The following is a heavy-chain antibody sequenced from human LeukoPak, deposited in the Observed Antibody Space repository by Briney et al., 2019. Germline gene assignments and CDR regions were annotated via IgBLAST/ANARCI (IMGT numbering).Heavy chain of an antibody. D-gene: IGHD2-2*01. J-gene: IGHJ6*02. CDR3: ARVYCSSTSCSSRYYYYGMDV. V-gene: IGHV5-51*01. Sequence: GESLKISCKGSGYSFTNYWIGWVRQMPGKGLEWMGIIYPGDSDTRYSPSFQGQVTISADKSISTAYLQWSSLKASDTAMYYCARVYCSSTSCSSRYYYYGMDVWGQGTTVTVSS. CDR1: GYSFTNYW. CDR2: IYPGDSDT.